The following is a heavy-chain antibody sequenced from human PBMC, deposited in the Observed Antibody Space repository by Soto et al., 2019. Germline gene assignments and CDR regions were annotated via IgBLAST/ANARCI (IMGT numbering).Heavy chain of an antibody. V-gene: IGHV4-59*01. D-gene: IGHD6-19*01. CDR2: VYSSGHT. CDR3: ARALAVPGYYFDY. Sequence: QVQLQESGPGLVKPSETLSLTCTVSGGSSINYYWTWIRQPPGKGLEWIGYVYSSGHTSYNPSLKSRVNISIDTSKNQFSLKLSSVTAADTAVYYCARALAVPGYYFDYCGQGTLVTVSS. J-gene: IGHJ4*02. CDR1: GGSSINYY.